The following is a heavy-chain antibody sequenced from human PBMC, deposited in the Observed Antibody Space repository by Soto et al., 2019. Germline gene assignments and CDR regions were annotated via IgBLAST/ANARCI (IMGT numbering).Heavy chain of an antibody. CDR1: GFTFSSYW. CDR2: IKQDGSEK. CDR3: ARDGGGTLWDIDANPRLDY. Sequence: PGGSLRLSCAASGFTFSSYWMSWVRQAPGKGLEWVANIKQDGSEKYYVDSVKGRFTISRDNAKNSLYLQMNSLRAEDTAVYYCARDGGGTLWDIDANPRLDYWGQGTLVTVSS. V-gene: IGHV3-7*03. D-gene: IGHD1-7*01. J-gene: IGHJ4*02.